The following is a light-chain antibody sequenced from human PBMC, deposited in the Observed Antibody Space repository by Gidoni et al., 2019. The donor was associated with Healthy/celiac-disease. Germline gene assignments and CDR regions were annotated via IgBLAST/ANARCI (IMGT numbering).Light chain of an antibody. CDR1: HSVSSSY. CDR2: GAS. V-gene: IGKV3-20*01. J-gene: IGKJ1*01. CDR3: QQYGSSPGT. Sequence: EIVLTQSPGTLSLSPGERATLSCRASHSVSSSYLAWYQQKPGQAPRLLIYGASSRATGIPDRFSGSGSGTDFTLTISRLEPEDFAVYYCQQYGSSPGTFXQXTKVEIK.